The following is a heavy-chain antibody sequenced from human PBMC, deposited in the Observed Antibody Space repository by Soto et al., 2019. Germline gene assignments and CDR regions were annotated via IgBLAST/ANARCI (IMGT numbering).Heavy chain of an antibody. J-gene: IGHJ3*01. Sequence: GGSLRLSCAASGFTLSTYGMTWVRQAPGKGPEWVASISGGGGTISYTESVKGRFSISRDHSKNTLYLQMNNLRAEDTAIYFCAKDPNGFYVGAFDFWGQGTMVTVSS. CDR3: AKDPNGFYVGAFDF. CDR2: ISGGGGTI. CDR1: GFTLSTYG. V-gene: IGHV3-23*01. D-gene: IGHD3-16*01.